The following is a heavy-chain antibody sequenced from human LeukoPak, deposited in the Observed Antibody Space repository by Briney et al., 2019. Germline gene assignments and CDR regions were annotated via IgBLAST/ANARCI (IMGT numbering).Heavy chain of an antibody. J-gene: IGHJ4*02. V-gene: IGHV1-2*02. Sequence: ASVTVSFKSSVYTFTVYYMHWVRQAPGQGLEWMGWINPNSGGTNYAQKFQGRVTMTRDTSISTAYMELSRLRSDDTAVYYCARESPYCSSTSCFEFDYWGQGTLVTVSS. CDR1: VYTFTVYY. CDR2: INPNSGGT. CDR3: ARESPYCSSTSCFEFDY. D-gene: IGHD2-2*01.